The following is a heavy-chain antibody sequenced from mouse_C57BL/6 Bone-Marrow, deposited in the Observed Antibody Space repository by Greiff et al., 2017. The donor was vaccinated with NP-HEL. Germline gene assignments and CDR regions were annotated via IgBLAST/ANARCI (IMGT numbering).Heavy chain of an antibody. J-gene: IGHJ2*01. Sequence: QVQLKQSGPELVKPGASVKISCKASGYAFSSSWMNWVKQRPGKGLEWIGRIYPGDGDTNYNGKFKGKATLTADKSSSTAYMQLSSLTSEDSAVYFCARDGIYGSSYRGYYFDYWGQGTTLTVSS. V-gene: IGHV1-82*01. CDR2: IYPGDGDT. CDR3: ARDGIYGSSYRGYYFDY. CDR1: GYAFSSSW. D-gene: IGHD1-1*01.